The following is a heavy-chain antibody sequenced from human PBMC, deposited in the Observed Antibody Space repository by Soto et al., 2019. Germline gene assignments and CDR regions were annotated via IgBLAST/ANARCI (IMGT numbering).Heavy chain of an antibody. D-gene: IGHD2-15*01. J-gene: IGHJ5*02. CDR2: IYYSGST. CDR3: ARGYCSGGSCFDP. Sequence: QVQLQESGPGLVKPSETLSLTCTVSGGSVSSCSYYWSWIRQPPGKGLEWIGYIYYSGSTNYNPSRESRVTISVDTSKNQLSLKMSSVPAADPAVYYCARGYCSGGSCFDPWGQGTLVTVSS. V-gene: IGHV4-61*01. CDR1: GGSVSSCSYY.